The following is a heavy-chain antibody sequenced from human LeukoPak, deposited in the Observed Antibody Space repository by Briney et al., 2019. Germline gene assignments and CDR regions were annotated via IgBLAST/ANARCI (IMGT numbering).Heavy chain of an antibody. Sequence: GGSLRLSCAASGFTFSSYAMSRVRQAPGKGLEWVSAISGSGGSTYYADSVKGRFTISRDNSKNTLYLQMNSLRAEDTAVYYCATRYDYVWGSYRGDPGSASWEDGYWGQGTLVTVSS. J-gene: IGHJ4*02. D-gene: IGHD3-16*02. CDR3: ATRYDYVWGSYRGDPGSASWEDGY. V-gene: IGHV3-23*01. CDR1: GFTFSSYA. CDR2: ISGSGGST.